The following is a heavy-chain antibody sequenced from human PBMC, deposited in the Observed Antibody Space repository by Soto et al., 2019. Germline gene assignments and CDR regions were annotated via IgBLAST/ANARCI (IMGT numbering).Heavy chain of an antibody. V-gene: IGHV4-59*01. CDR3: ARDNVIAAAIRWFDP. J-gene: IGHJ5*02. Sequence: PSETLSLTCTVSGGSISRYYWSWIRQPPGKGLEWIGYIYDSGSTNYNPSLKSRVTISLDTSKKQFSLMLSSVTAADTAVYYCARDNVIAAAIRWFDPWGQGTLVTVSS. CDR2: IYDSGST. CDR1: GGSISRYY. D-gene: IGHD6-13*01.